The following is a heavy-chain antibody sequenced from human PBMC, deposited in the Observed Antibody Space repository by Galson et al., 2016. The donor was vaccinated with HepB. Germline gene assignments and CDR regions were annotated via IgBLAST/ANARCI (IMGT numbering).Heavy chain of an antibody. J-gene: IGHJ4*02. V-gene: IGHV3-21*01. CDR3: ASEFDLGSGSYPS. CDR2: VSARSDYI. D-gene: IGHD3-10*01. CDR1: GFIFSNYH. Sequence: SLRLSCAASGFIFSNYHMNWVRQPPGKGLERVACVSARSDYIYYSESMKGRFTISRDNAKNTVYLQMNSLGVEDTAMYYCASEFDLGSGSYPSWGQGTLVSFSS.